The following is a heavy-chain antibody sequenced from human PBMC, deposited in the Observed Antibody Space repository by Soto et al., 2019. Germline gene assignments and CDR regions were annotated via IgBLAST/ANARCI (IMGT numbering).Heavy chain of an antibody. V-gene: IGHV4-31*03. Sequence: QVQLQESGPGLVKPSQTLSLTCTVSGGSISSGGYYWSWIRQHPGKGLEWIGYIYYSGSTYYNPSLKSRVTISVDTSKNQFSLKLSSVTAADTAVYYCARVSYSVIPYYYDSSIWGLGTMVTVSS. D-gene: IGHD3-22*01. CDR3: ARVSYSVIPYYYDSSI. CDR1: GGSISSGGYY. J-gene: IGHJ3*02. CDR2: IYYSGST.